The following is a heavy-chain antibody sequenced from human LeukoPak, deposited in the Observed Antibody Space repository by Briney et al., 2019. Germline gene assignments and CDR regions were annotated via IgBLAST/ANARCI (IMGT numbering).Heavy chain of an antibody. D-gene: IGHD6-13*01. J-gene: IGHJ4*02. CDR3: ARAGIAAAGKLD. Sequence: SGGSLRLSCAASGFTFSSYAMSWVRQAPGKGLEWVSAISGSGGSTYYADSVKGRFTISRDNAKNSLYLQMNSLRAEDTAVYYCARAGIAAAGKLDWGQGTLVTVSS. CDR2: ISGSGGST. V-gene: IGHV3-23*01. CDR1: GFTFSSYA.